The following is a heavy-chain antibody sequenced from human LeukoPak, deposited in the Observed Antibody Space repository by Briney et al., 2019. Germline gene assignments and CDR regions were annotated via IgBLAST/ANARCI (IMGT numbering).Heavy chain of an antibody. J-gene: IGHJ5*02. CDR3: ARRGIVVVPAAMRRWFDP. D-gene: IGHD2-2*01. V-gene: IGHV4-34*01. CDR2: INHSGST. CDR1: GGSFSGYY. Sequence: SETLSLTCAVYGGSFSGYYWSWIRQPPGKGLEWIGEINHSGSTNYNPSLKSRVTMSVDTSKNQFSLKLSSVTAADTAVYYCARRGIVVVPAAMRRWFDPWGQGTLVTVSS.